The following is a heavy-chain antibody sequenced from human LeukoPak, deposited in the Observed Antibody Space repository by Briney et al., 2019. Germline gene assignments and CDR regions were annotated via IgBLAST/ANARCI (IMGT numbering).Heavy chain of an antibody. Sequence: GGSLRLSCVASGFTFSSNAMSWVRQAPGKGLEWVSGISGSGRSAYYADSVKGRFTISRDNSKNTLYLQMTSLGAEDTAVYYCAQDRGIVGATKRVDYWGQGALVTVSS. D-gene: IGHD1-26*01. V-gene: IGHV3-23*01. CDR3: AQDRGIVGATKRVDY. CDR1: GFTFSSNA. CDR2: ISGSGRSA. J-gene: IGHJ4*02.